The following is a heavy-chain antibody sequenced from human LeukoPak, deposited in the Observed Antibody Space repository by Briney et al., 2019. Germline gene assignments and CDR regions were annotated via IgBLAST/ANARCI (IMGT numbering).Heavy chain of an antibody. CDR3: ARVCGGDCYPGYYYYYGMDV. J-gene: IGHJ6*02. CDR2: IYYSGST. D-gene: IGHD2-21*02. CDR1: GGSISSYY. Sequence: PSETLSLTCTVSGGSISSYYWSWIRQPPGKGLEWIGYIYYSGSTNYNPSLESRVTISVDTSKNQFSLKLSSVTAADTVVYYCARVCGGDCYPGYYYYYGMDVWGQGTTVTVSS. V-gene: IGHV4-59*01.